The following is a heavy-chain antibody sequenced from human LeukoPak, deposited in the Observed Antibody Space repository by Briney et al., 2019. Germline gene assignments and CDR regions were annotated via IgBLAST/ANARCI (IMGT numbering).Heavy chain of an antibody. CDR3: ARDPLPLWGIDYYYMDV. J-gene: IGHJ6*03. CDR2: IYPGGST. D-gene: IGHD3-16*01. V-gene: IGHV3-53*01. Sequence: PGGSLRLSCAASGFTVSSSYMTWVRQAPGKGLEWVSVIYPGGSTYYDDYVMGRFTISRDNAKNTVYLQLDSLRAAVTAVFYCARDPLPLWGIDYYYMDVWGKGTTVTVSS. CDR1: GFTVSSSY.